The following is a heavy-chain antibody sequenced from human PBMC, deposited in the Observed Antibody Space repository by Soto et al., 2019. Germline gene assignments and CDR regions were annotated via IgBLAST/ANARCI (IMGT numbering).Heavy chain of an antibody. J-gene: IGHJ6*04. Sequence: PGGSLRLSCAASGFTFSSYSMNWVRQAPGKGLEWVSSISSSSSYIYYADSVKGRFTISRDNAKNSLYLQMNSLRAEDTAVYYCARETDCSGGSCYTRRLDVWGKGTTVTVSS. V-gene: IGHV3-21*01. CDR2: ISSSSSYI. D-gene: IGHD2-15*01. CDR3: ARETDCSGGSCYTRRLDV. CDR1: GFTFSSYS.